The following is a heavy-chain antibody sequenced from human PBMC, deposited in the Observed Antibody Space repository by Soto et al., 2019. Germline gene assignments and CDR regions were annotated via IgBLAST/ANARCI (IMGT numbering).Heavy chain of an antibody. CDR3: AKNEYGTIWH. J-gene: IGHJ4*02. D-gene: IGHD2-8*01. Sequence: GGSLRLSCAASGFTFSNYAMTWVRQAPGKGLEWVSGLTGSGGSTYYADSVKGRFTISRDNSKSTLFLQMNSLRAEDTALYYCAKNEYGTIWHWGQGTLVTVSS. CDR1: GFTFSNYA. V-gene: IGHV3-23*01. CDR2: LTGSGGST.